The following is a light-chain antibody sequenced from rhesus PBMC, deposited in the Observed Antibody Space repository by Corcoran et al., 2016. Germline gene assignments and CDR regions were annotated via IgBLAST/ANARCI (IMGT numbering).Light chain of an antibody. V-gene: IGKV1-21*01. CDR3: QQYNSAPYS. J-gene: IGKJ2*01. Sequence: DIQMTQSPSSLSASVGDRVTITCRASQGISSWLAWSQQHPGKAPKLLIYKGASLQSGVPSRVSGSGSGTDFTLNISSLQPEDFATYYCQQYNSAPYSFGQGTKVEIK. CDR1: QGISSW. CDR2: KGA.